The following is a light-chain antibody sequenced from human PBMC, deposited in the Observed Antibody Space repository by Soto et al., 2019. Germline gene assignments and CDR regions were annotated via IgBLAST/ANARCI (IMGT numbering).Light chain of an antibody. CDR2: AAS. V-gene: IGKV3-15*01. CDR3: HQYNNWPWT. CDR1: QRVSSH. Sequence: ETVMTQSPVTLSVSPGDTATLSCRASQRVSSHLAWYQQKPGQAPRLLIYAASTRATGIPVRFSGSGSETEFTLTIRSLQSEDSALYYCHQYNNWPWTFGQGTKGDI. J-gene: IGKJ1*01.